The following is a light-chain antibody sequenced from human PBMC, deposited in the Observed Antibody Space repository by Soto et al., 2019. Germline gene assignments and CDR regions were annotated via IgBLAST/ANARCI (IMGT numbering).Light chain of an antibody. CDR3: QAWDSSHVV. CDR2: QDS. J-gene: IGLJ2*01. CDR1: KLGDKY. Sequence: SYELTQPPSVSVSTGQTASITCSGDKLGDKYACWYQQKPGQSPVLVIYQDSKRPSGIPERFSGSNSGNTATLTISGTQAMDEADYYCQAWDSSHVVFGGVTQLTVL. V-gene: IGLV3-1*01.